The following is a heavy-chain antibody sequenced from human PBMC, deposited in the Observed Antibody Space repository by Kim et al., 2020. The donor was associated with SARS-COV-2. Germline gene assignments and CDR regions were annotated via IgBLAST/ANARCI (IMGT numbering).Heavy chain of an antibody. CDR1: GGSISSYY. Sequence: SETLSLTCTVSGGSISSYYWSWIRQPPGKGLEWIGYIYYSGSTNYNPSLKSRVTISVDTSKNQFSLKLSSVTAADTAVYYCARVYYGSGSLSPQVNWFDPWGQGTLVTVSS. CDR3: ARVYYGSGSLSPQVNWFDP. J-gene: IGHJ5*02. CDR2: IYYSGST. V-gene: IGHV4-59*01. D-gene: IGHD3-10*01.